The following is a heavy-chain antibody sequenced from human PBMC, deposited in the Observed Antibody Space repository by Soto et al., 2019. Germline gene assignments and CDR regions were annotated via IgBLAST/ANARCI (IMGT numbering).Heavy chain of an antibody. CDR2: RYYSEST. CDR3: ARTKCSGGSCYSWSLDY. J-gene: IGHJ4*02. V-gene: IGHV4-31*03. CDR1: GGSITTGGYY. D-gene: IGHD2-15*01. Sequence: SETLSLTCTVSGGSITTGGYYWSWIRQLPGKGLEWIGHRYYSESTYYNPSLKSRVSISLDTSKNQFSLKLSFVTAADTAMYYCARTKCSGGSCYSWSLDYWGKGPPVTVSS.